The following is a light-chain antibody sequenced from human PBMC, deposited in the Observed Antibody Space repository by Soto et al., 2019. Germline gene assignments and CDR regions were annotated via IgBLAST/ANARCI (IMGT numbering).Light chain of an antibody. J-gene: IGKJ4*01. Sequence: EIVLTQSPGTLSLSPGEGANISCRASQSFSSSYLTWYQQKPGQPPRLLIYGASSRATGIPDRFSGSGSGTDFTLIISRLEPEDFAVYYRQQYGSSPLTFGGGTKVEIK. V-gene: IGKV3-20*01. CDR2: GAS. CDR3: QQYGSSPLT. CDR1: QSFSSSY.